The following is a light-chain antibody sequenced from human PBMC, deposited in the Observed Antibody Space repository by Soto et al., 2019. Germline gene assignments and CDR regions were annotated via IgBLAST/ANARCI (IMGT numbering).Light chain of an antibody. CDR3: QQYIQWPLT. J-gene: IGKJ4*01. CDR2: GAS. V-gene: IGKV3-15*01. Sequence: EILLTQSPVTLSVSPEERATLSCRASQSVSNNLAWYQQKPGQAPRLLIQGASTRATGIPGRFTGSGSGTEFTLTISSLQSEDFAVYYCQQYIQWPLTFGGGTKVEIK. CDR1: QSVSNN.